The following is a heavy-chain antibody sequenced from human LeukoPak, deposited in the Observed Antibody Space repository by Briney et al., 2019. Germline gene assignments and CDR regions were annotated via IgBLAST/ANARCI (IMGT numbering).Heavy chain of an antibody. D-gene: IGHD1-20*01. V-gene: IGHV4-39*01. Sequence: SETLSLTCTVAAGSISSSSYYWGWLRQPPGKGLEWIGSIYYSGSTYYNPSLKSLVTISVDTSKNQFSLKLSSVTAADTAVYYCARPLGITGTDWFDPWGQGTLVTVSS. CDR3: ARPLGITGTDWFDP. J-gene: IGHJ5*02. CDR2: IYYSGST. CDR1: AGSISSSSYY.